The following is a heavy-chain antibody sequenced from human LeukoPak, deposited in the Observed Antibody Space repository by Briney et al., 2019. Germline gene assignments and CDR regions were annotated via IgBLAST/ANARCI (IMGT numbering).Heavy chain of an antibody. J-gene: IGHJ5*02. D-gene: IGHD3-10*01. CDR3: ARGLLLWFGELLEGPWFDP. V-gene: IGHV4-59*12. Sequence: PSETLSLTCIVSGDSIINYYWSWIRQPPGKGLEWIGYIYYRGSTYYNPSLKSRVTISVDRSKNQFSLKLSSVTAADTAVYYCARGLLLWFGELLEGPWFDPWGQGTLVTVSS. CDR1: GDSIINYY. CDR2: IYYRGST.